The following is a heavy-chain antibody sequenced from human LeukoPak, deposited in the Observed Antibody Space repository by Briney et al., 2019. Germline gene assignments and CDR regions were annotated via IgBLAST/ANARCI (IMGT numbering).Heavy chain of an antibody. Sequence: QSGGSLRLSYAASGFTFSSYGMHWVRQAPGKGLEWVAVIWYDGSNKYYADSVKGRFTISRDNSKNTLYLQMNSLRAEDTAVYYCARGPVWGSSVDYWGQGTLVTVSS. CDR2: IWYDGSNK. V-gene: IGHV3-33*01. J-gene: IGHJ4*02. CDR3: ARGPVWGSSVDY. D-gene: IGHD3-16*01. CDR1: GFTFSSYG.